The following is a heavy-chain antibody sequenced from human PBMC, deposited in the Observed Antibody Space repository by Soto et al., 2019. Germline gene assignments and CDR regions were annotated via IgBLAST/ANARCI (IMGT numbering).Heavy chain of an antibody. Sequence: GPPVKVSCKASGGTFSSHAISWVRQAPGRGLEWMGEIIPIFGTTNYAQNFRARVTITADESTSTAYMELSSLTSEDTAVYYCGSVGYCSSTNCLFYYYHYGMDVWGQGTTVTVSS. CDR1: GGTFSSHA. V-gene: IGHV1-69*13. D-gene: IGHD2-2*03. J-gene: IGHJ6*02. CDR2: IIPIFGTT. CDR3: GSVGYCSSTNCLFYYYHYGMDV.